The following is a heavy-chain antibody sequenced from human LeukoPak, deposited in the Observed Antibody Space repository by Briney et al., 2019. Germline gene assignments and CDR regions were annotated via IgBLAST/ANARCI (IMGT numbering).Heavy chain of an antibody. V-gene: IGHV3-74*01. CDR2: INSDGSST. D-gene: IGHD6-19*01. CDR1: GFTFSSYW. Sequence: GGSLRLSCAASGFTFSSYWMHWVRQAPGKGLVWVSRINSDGSSTSYADSVKGRFTISRDNAKNTLYLQMNSLRAEDTAVYYCVRISTGYYFDSWGQGTLVTVSS. J-gene: IGHJ4*02. CDR3: VRISTGYYFDS.